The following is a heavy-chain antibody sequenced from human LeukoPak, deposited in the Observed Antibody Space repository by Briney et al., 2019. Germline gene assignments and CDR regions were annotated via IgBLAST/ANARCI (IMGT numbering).Heavy chain of an antibody. CDR3: ARHYDFWSGYLREGHFDY. D-gene: IGHD3-3*01. CDR1: GFTFSSYW. J-gene: IGHJ4*02. CDR2: IKQGGSEK. V-gene: IGHV3-7*01. Sequence: PGGSLRLSCAASGFTFSSYWMSWVRQAPGKGLEWVANIKQGGSEKYYVDSVKGRFTISRDNAKNSLYLQMNSLRAEDTAVYYCARHYDFWSGYLREGHFDYWGQGTLVTVSS.